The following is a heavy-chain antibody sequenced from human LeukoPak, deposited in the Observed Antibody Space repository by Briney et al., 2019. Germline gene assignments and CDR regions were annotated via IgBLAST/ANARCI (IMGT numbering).Heavy chain of an antibody. V-gene: IGHV1-69*04. CDR3: ATLPERLLWFGELLVFDY. CDR1: GGTFSSYA. Sequence: GASVKVSCKASGGTFSSYAISWVRQAPGQGLEWMGRIIPILGIANYAQEFQGRVTITADKSTSTAYMELSSLRSEDTAVYYCATLPERLLWFGELLVFDYWGQGTLVTVSS. CDR2: IIPILGIA. J-gene: IGHJ4*02. D-gene: IGHD3-10*01.